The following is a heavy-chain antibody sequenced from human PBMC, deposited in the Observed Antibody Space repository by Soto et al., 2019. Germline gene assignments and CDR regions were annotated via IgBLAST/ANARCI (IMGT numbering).Heavy chain of an antibody. CDR2: ISAYNGNT. D-gene: IGHD6-13*01. CDR1: GYTFTSYG. Sequence: ASVKVSCKASGYTFTSYGISWVRQAPGQGLEWMGWISAYNGNTNYAQKLQGRVTMTTDTSTSTASMELRSLRSDDTAVYYCASLSRNTIPEAGPVDHWGQGTLVTVSS. J-gene: IGHJ4*02. CDR3: ASLSRNTIPEAGPVDH. V-gene: IGHV1-18*04.